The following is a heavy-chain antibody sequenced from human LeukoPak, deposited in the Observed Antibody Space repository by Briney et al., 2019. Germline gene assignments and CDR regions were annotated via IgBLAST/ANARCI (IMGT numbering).Heavy chain of an antibody. CDR1: GYTFTGYY. CDR2: INPNSGGT. J-gene: IGHJ4*02. Sequence: ASVKVSCKASGYTFTGYYMHWVRQAPGQGLEWMGWINPNSGGTNYAQKFQGWVTMTRDTSISTAYMELSRLRSDDTAVYYCARGTRAPTYYDILTGYYGDWGQGTLVTVSS. D-gene: IGHD3-9*01. CDR3: ARGTRAPTYYDILTGYYGD. V-gene: IGHV1-2*04.